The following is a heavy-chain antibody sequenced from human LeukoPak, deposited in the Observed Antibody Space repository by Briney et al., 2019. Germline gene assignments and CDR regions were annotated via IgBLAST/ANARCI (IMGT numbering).Heavy chain of an antibody. Sequence: ASVKVSCKASGYTFTSYFMHWVRQAPGQGLEWMGIINPSGDSTSYAPKFQGRVTMTRDTSTSTVYMELSSLRSEDTAVYYCARDKEPTNDAFDIWGQGTMVTVSS. J-gene: IGHJ3*02. CDR1: GYTFTSYF. CDR2: INPSGDST. V-gene: IGHV1-46*01. CDR3: ARDKEPTNDAFDI. D-gene: IGHD1-14*01.